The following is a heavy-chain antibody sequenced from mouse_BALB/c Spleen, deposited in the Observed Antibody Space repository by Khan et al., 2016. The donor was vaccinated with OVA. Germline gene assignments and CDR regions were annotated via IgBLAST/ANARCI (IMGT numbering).Heavy chain of an antibody. CDR1: GFSLTNYG. CDR2: IWSDGST. CDR3: SRQPYYHYNIMDY. Sequence: QMQKEEEGPGLVAPSQSLSITCTISGFSLTNYGIHWVRQPPGKGLEWLVVIWSDGSTTYNSALKSRLTISKDNSKSQVFLQMNSLQTDDTAVYFCSRQPYYHYNIMDYWGQGTSVTVSS. D-gene: IGHD2-10*01. J-gene: IGHJ4*01. V-gene: IGHV2-6-1*01.